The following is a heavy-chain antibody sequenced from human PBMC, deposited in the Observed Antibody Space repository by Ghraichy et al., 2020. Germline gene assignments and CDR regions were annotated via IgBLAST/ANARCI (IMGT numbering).Heavy chain of an antibody. CDR3: ARENGYYGDYFDY. Sequence: LSLTCAASGFIFSSYWMTWVRQAPGKGLEWVANINQDESEKYYVDSVKGRFTISRDNAKNSVYLQMSSLRAEDTAVYYCARENGYYGDYFDYWGQGTLVTVSS. D-gene: IGHD4-17*01. J-gene: IGHJ4*02. CDR2: INQDESEK. V-gene: IGHV3-7*03. CDR1: GFIFSSYW.